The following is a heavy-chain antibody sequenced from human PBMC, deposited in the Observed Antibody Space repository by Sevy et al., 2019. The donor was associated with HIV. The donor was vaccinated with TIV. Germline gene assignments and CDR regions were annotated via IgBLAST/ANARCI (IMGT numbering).Heavy chain of an antibody. D-gene: IGHD3-10*01. J-gene: IGHJ4*02. CDR3: ARNPSSKELYFDY. CDR2: ISYSGST. V-gene: IGHV4-59*01. CDR1: GGSISSYY. Sequence: SETLSLTCTVSGGSISSYYWSWIRQPPGKGLEWIGYISYSGSTNYNPSLRSRVTITVDTSNNQFSLKLSSGTAADTAEYYCARNPSSKELYFDYWGQGTLVTVSS.